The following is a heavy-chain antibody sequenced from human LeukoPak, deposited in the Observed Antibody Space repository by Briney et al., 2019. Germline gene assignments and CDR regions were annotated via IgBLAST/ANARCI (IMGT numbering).Heavy chain of an antibody. CDR2: ISSSSSYI. Sequence: GGSLSLSCAASGFTFSSYSMNWVRQAPGKGLEWVSSISSSSSYIYYADSVKGRFTISRDNAKNSLYLQMNSLRAEVTAVYYCAREGYYYDSSGQLDYWGQGTLVTVSS. CDR3: AREGYYYDSSGQLDY. J-gene: IGHJ4*02. CDR1: GFTFSSYS. D-gene: IGHD3-22*01. V-gene: IGHV3-21*01.